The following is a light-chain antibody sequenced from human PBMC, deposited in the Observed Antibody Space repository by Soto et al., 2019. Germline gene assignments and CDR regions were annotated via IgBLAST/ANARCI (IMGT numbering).Light chain of an antibody. CDR1: QSVSSSY. CDR3: QQRSNWPTST. J-gene: IGKJ1*01. Sequence: IVWTQSPGTLSLSPGERATLYCRASQSVSSSYLAWYQQKPGQAHRLLIYDASNRATGIPARFSGSGSGTDFTLTISSLEPEDFAVYYCQQRSNWPTSTFGQGTKLDIK. V-gene: IGKV3D-20*02. CDR2: DAS.